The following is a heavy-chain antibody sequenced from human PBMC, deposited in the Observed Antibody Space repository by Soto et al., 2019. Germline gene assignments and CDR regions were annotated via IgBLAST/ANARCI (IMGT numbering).Heavy chain of an antibody. CDR1: GDTFNTYT. J-gene: IGHJ1*01. D-gene: IGHD3-16*02. V-gene: IGHV1-69*02. CDR2: ILPILGSV. CDR3: GRITRYSFPNSDPLDH. Sequence: HVQLVQSGSEVKKPGSSVTISCKASGDTFNTYTFSWVRQAPGQGLEWMGSILPILGSVNYAQNFQCTLSITAYQSAATAYMELSSLTSHDTAAYLYGRITRYSFPNSDPLDHWGQGTIVTVSS.